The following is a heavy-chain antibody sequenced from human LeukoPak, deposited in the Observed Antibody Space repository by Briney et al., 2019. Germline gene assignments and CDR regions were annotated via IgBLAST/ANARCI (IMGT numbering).Heavy chain of an antibody. CDR1: GFTFDDFA. CDR3: ARGLTTVTAYFEY. V-gene: IGHV3-9*01. D-gene: IGHD4-17*01. Sequence: AGGSLRLSCAASGFTFDDFAMHWVRQAPGKGLEWVSSITWNSGRIGYADSVKGRFTISRDNARNSLYLQMNSPRVEETAFYYCARGLTTVTAYFEYWGQGTLVTVSS. CDR2: ITWNSGRI. J-gene: IGHJ4*02.